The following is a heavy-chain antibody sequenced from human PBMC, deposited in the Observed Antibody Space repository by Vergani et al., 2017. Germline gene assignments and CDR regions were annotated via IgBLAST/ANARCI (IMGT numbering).Heavy chain of an antibody. D-gene: IGHD3-3*01. Sequence: QVQLQESGPGLVKPSQTLSLTCTVSGGPISSGGYYWSWIRQHPGKGLEWIGYIYYSGGTPYNPSLKRRVTISVDTSKNQFSLKLRSVTAADTAVYYCAREGAYYDFWSGYYPYWGQGTLVTVSS. CDR2: IYYSGGT. J-gene: IGHJ4*02. CDR1: GGPISSGGYY. V-gene: IGHV4-31*03. CDR3: AREGAYYDFWSGYYPY.